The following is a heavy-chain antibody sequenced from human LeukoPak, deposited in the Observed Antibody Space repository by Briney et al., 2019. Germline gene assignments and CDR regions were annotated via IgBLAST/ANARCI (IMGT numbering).Heavy chain of an antibody. CDR3: AKGVYSSIWQDDC. CDR2: INDDTP. CDR1: GFSFKTYS. D-gene: IGHD6-13*01. J-gene: IGHJ4*02. Sequence: PGGSLRLSCTTSGFSFKTYSMSWVRQAPGKGLEWVSAINDDTPYYTDSVKGRFTVSRDNSKSTLYLQMNSLRAEDTAVYYCAKGVYSSIWQDDCWGQGTLVTVSS. V-gene: IGHV3-23*01.